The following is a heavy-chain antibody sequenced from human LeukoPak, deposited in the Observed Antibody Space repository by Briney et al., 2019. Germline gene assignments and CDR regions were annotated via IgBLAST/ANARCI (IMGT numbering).Heavy chain of an antibody. CDR2: IKQDGSKK. J-gene: IGHJ6*02. D-gene: IGHD3-16*01. CDR1: GFPFSSYW. Sequence: GGSLRLSCVASGFPFSSYWMTWVRQAPGKGLEWVANIKQDGSKKSYVDSVKGRFTISRDNAKNSLYLQMSNLRAEDTAVYFCARGGGLDVWGQGATVTVSS. CDR3: ARGGGLDV. V-gene: IGHV3-7*03.